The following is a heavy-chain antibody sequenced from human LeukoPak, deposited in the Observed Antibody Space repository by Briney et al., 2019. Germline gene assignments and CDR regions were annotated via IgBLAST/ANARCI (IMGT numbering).Heavy chain of an antibody. Sequence: PGGSLRLSCAASGFTFSDYYMSWIRQAPGKGLEWVSAISGSGGSTYYADSVKGRFTISRDNSKNTLYLQMNSLRAEDTAVYYCAKVVRGVIGFDYWGQGTLVTVSS. J-gene: IGHJ4*02. D-gene: IGHD3-10*01. CDR3: AKVVRGVIGFDY. CDR2: ISGSGGST. CDR1: GFTFSDYY. V-gene: IGHV3-23*01.